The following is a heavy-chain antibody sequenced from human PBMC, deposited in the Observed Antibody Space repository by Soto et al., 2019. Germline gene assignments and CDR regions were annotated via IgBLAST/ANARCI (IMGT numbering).Heavy chain of an antibody. CDR2: MNAKSGDT. CDR3: ARGNPFNYAGFAV. Sequence: QAHLEQSGAEVKRPGASVKVSCKASGYTFSDFDINWLRQASGQGPEWMGWMNAKSGDTFFAQRFQGKFNMTWDTSLSTAYMEVGSLTSVGTAMHYCARGNPFNYAGFAVWGQGTTVAVSS. V-gene: IGHV1-8*02. D-gene: IGHD3-16*01. J-gene: IGHJ6*02. CDR1: GYTFSDFD.